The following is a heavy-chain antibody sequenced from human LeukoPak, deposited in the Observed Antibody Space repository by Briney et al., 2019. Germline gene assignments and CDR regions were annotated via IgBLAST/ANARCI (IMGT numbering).Heavy chain of an antibody. Sequence: GGSLRLSCAASGFTFSDSAMDWVRQAPGKGLEWVSLISHSGANTFYEDSVKGRFSVSRDNSKNTMYLQMNSLRAEDTAVYYCATLGFYYVFTFDCWGQGTLVTVSS. V-gene: IGHV3-23*01. J-gene: IGHJ4*02. CDR1: GFTFSDSA. CDR3: ATLGFYYVFTFDC. CDR2: ISHSGANT. D-gene: IGHD3-22*01.